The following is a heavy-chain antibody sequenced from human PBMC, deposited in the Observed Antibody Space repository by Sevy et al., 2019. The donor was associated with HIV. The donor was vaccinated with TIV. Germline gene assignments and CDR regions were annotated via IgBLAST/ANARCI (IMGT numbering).Heavy chain of an antibody. CDR2: IYHSGSP. J-gene: IGHJ4*02. Sequence: SETLSLTCAVSGDSXSSSYYWGWIRQPPGKGLEWIGYIYHSGSPYYNPSLKSRVTISVDTSKNQFSLTLNSVTAADTAVYYCARIISRIIIPVGIXQWGQGTLVTVSS. CDR1: GDSXSSSYY. CDR3: ARIISRIIIPVGIXQ. V-gene: IGHV4-38-2*01. D-gene: IGHD3-22*01.